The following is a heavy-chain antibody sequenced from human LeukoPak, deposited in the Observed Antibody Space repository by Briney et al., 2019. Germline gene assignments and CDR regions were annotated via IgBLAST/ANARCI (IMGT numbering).Heavy chain of an antibody. CDR3: ARGRLGATY. Sequence: SETLSLTCTVSGGSVSRGSYYWSWTRQPPGKGVEWIGYIHHSGTTNYSPSLKSRVTISVDMFKNQFFLNLTSVTAADTAVYYCARGRLGATYWGQGTLVTVSS. CDR1: GGSVSRGSYY. V-gene: IGHV4-61*01. D-gene: IGHD1-26*01. CDR2: IHHSGTT. J-gene: IGHJ4*02.